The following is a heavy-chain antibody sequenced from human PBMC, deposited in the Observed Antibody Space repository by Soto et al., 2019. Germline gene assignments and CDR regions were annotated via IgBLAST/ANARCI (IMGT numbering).Heavy chain of an antibody. J-gene: IGHJ4*02. Sequence: QLQLQESGPGLVKPSETLSLTCTVSGGSISSSSYYWGWIRQPPGKGLEWIGSIYYSGSTYYNPSLKSRVTISVDTSKNQFSLKLSSVTAADTAVYYCASTGEIGLRLFDYWGQGTLVTVSS. CDR3: ASTGEIGLRLFDY. CDR2: IYYSGST. V-gene: IGHV4-39*01. D-gene: IGHD3-10*01. CDR1: GGSISSSSYY.